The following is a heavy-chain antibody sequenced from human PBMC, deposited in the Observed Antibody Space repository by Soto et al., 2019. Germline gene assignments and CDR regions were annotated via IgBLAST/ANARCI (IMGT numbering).Heavy chain of an antibody. V-gene: IGHV2-5*02. CDR2: IYWDDDK. Sequence: QITLKESGPTLVKPTQTLTLTCTFSGVSLSTTGVGVGLIRQPAGKALEWLALIYWDDDKRYSPSLKSRLTIAKETSKNQGVLTMTDIDPADTASYYCTDAKLYCIDTYCSTWVDSWGQRTLVTVSS. D-gene: IGHD2-15*01. J-gene: IGHJ4*02. CDR3: TDAKLYCIDTYCSTWVDS. CDR1: GVSLSTTGVG.